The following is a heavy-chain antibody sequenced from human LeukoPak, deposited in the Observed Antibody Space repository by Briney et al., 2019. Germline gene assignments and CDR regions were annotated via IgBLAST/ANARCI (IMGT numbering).Heavy chain of an antibody. CDR2: IYHSGST. Sequence: KASETLSLTCTVSGVSITTYYWSWIRQPPAKGLEWIGYIYHSGSTNYNPSLKSRVTISVDTSKNQFSLKLSSVTAADTAVYYCARESGDFWSGYSLDYWGQGTLVTVSS. CDR1: GVSITTYY. V-gene: IGHV4-59*01. J-gene: IGHJ4*02. D-gene: IGHD3-3*01. CDR3: ARESGDFWSGYSLDY.